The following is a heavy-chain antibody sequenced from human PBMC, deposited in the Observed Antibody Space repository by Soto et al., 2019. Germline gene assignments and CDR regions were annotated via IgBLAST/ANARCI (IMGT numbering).Heavy chain of an antibody. D-gene: IGHD3-9*01. J-gene: IGHJ4*02. Sequence: QITLKESGPTLVRPTQTLTLTCAFSGFSLSTSGVGVGWIRQPPRKALEWLAVIYWDDSKHYSPSLRSRLTITKDTSKNHVVLTMTNMDPMDTGTYYCAHKGPEDWPLDYWGQGTLVTVSS. CDR2: IYWDDSK. CDR3: AHKGPEDWPLDY. CDR1: GFSLSTSGVG. V-gene: IGHV2-5*02.